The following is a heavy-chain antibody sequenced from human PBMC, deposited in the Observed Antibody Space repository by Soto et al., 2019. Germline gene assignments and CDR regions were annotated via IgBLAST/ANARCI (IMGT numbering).Heavy chain of an antibody. CDR2: IYYSGNT. V-gene: IGHV4-59*01. J-gene: IGHJ4*02. Sequence: ETLSLTCTVSGGSLSSYYWSWIRQPPGKGLEWIGYIYYSGNTKYSPSLKSRVTISLDTSKNQFSLKLSSVTAADTAVYYCARERGDGYNYDFDSWGQGTLVTVSS. D-gene: IGHD5-12*01. CDR1: GGSLSSYY. CDR3: ARERGDGYNYDFDS.